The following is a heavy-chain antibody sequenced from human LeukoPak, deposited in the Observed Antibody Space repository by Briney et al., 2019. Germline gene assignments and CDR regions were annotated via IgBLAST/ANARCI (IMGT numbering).Heavy chain of an antibody. CDR2: ISAYNGNT. CDR1: GYTFTSYG. Sequence: GASVKVSCKASGYTFTSYGISWVRQAPGQGLEWMGWISAYNGNTNYAQKLQGRVTMTTDTPTSTAYMELRSLRSDDTAVYYCARDTVGATTHWFDPWGQGTLVTVSS. V-gene: IGHV1-18*01. CDR3: ARDTVGATTHWFDP. D-gene: IGHD1-26*01. J-gene: IGHJ5*02.